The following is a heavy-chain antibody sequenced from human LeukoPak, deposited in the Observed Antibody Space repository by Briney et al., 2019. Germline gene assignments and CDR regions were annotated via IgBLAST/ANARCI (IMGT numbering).Heavy chain of an antibody. V-gene: IGHV4-39*07. CDR1: GGSISNYY. CDR3: ARWYSSGWYGYGHFDY. CDR2: IYYSGST. D-gene: IGHD6-19*01. J-gene: IGHJ4*02. Sequence: SETLSLTCTVSGGSISNYYWGGIRQPPGKEGEGIGSIYYSGSTYYNPSLKSRVTISVDTSKNQFSLKLSSVTAADTAVYYCARWYSSGWYGYGHFDYWGQGTLVTVSS.